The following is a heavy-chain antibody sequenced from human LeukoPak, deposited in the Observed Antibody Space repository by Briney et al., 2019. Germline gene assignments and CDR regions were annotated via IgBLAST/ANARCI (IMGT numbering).Heavy chain of an antibody. Sequence: SETLSLTCTVSGGSISSYYWSWIRQPPGKGLEWIGYIYYSGSTNYNPSLKSRVTISVDTSKNQFSLKLSSVTAADTAVYYCARAWSAVAGTEAGGQGTLVTVS. CDR1: GGSISSYY. CDR3: ARAWSAVAGTEA. D-gene: IGHD6-19*01. V-gene: IGHV4-59*01. CDR2: IYYSGST. J-gene: IGHJ4*02.